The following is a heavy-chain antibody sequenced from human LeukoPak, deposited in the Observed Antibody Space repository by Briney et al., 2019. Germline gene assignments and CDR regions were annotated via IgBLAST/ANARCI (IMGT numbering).Heavy chain of an antibody. Sequence: ASVKVSCKASGYTFTSYYMHWVRQAPGQGIEWMGLINPSGGSTSYAQKFQGRVTMTRGTSTSTVYMELSSLRSEDTAVYYCARDRTKGIAAAGIDYWGQGTLVTVSS. CDR2: INPSGGST. D-gene: IGHD6-13*01. J-gene: IGHJ4*02. V-gene: IGHV1-46*01. CDR3: ARDRTKGIAAAGIDY. CDR1: GYTFTSYY.